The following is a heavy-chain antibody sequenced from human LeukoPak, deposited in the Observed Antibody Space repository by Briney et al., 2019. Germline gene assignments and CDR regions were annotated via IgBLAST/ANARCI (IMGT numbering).Heavy chain of an antibody. V-gene: IGHV3-33*08. CDR2: IWYDGSNK. CDR3: ARDGTDYGGNDYVY. J-gene: IGHJ4*02. CDR1: GFTLGSYT. Sequence: GGSLRLSCAASGFTLGSYTMNWVRQAPGKGLEWVAAIWYDGSNKYYADSVKGRFTISRDNSKNTLYLQMNSLRAEDTAVYYCARDGTDYGGNDYVYWGQGTLVTVSS. D-gene: IGHD4-23*01.